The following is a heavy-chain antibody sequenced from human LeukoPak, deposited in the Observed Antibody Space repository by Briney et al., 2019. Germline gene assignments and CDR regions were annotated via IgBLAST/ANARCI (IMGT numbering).Heavy chain of an antibody. CDR3: ARDLSGGSSFFDP. D-gene: IGHD2-15*01. J-gene: IGHJ5*02. Sequence: GASVKVSCKASGYTFTSYGISWVRQAPGQGLEWMGWISAYNGNTNYAQKFQGRVTMTRDTSISTAYMELSRLRSDDTAVYYCARDLSGGSSFFDPWGQGTLVTVSS. CDR2: ISAYNGNT. V-gene: IGHV1-18*01. CDR1: GYTFTSYG.